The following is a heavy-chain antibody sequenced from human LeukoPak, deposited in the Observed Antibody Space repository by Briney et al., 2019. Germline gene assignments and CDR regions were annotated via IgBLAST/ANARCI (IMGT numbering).Heavy chain of an antibody. CDR1: GFTFSSYG. Sequence: PGRSLRLSCAASGFTFSSYGMHWVRQAPGKGLEWVAVIWYDGSNKYYADSVKGRFTISRDNSKNTLYLQMNSLRAEDTAVYYCVTESRGTSHSRWGQGTLVTVSS. CDR3: VTESRGTSHSR. V-gene: IGHV3-33*01. J-gene: IGHJ4*02. CDR2: IWYDGSNK.